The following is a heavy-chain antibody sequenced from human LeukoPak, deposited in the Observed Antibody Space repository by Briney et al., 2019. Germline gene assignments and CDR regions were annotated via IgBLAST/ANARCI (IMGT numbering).Heavy chain of an antibody. CDR1: SLTNGYH. V-gene: IGHV4-38-2*02. D-gene: IGHD3-22*01. CDR3: ARGKSLFYVDSSGYYQARDFDY. Sequence: SETLSLTCTASSLTNGYHWGWIRQSPGKGLEWIGSVYRSGTTYYNPSLTTRVDISIDTSKKQFSLKLSSVTAADTAVYYCARGKSLFYVDSSGYYQARDFDYWGQGILVTVSP. CDR2: VYRSGTT. J-gene: IGHJ4*02.